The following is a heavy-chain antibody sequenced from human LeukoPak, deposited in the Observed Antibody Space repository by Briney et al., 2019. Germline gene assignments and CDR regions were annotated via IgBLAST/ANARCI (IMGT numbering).Heavy chain of an antibody. CDR1: GFTFGNYP. CDR3: AKSSRITIFGVVIPHFDY. J-gene: IGHJ4*02. V-gene: IGHV3-23*01. D-gene: IGHD3-3*01. Sequence: PGGSLRLSCAASGFTFGNYPMSWVRQAPGKGLEWVSVVSANGISTLYADSVKGRFTISRDNPMNTLYLQMSSLRAEDTAVYYCAKSSRITIFGVVIPHFDYWGQGTLVTVSS. CDR2: VSANGIST.